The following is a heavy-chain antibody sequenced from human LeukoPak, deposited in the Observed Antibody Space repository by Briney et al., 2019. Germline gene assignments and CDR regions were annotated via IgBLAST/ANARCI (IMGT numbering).Heavy chain of an antibody. CDR2: ISSSSSYI. CDR1: GFTFSSRW. Sequence: GGSLRLSCAASGFTFSSRWMSWVRQAPGKGLEWVSSISSSSSYIYYADSVKGRFTISRDNAKNSLYLQMNSLRAEDTAVYYCARGYSGYDYYFDYWGQGTLVTVSS. J-gene: IGHJ4*02. V-gene: IGHV3-21*01. CDR3: ARGYSGYDYYFDY. D-gene: IGHD5-12*01.